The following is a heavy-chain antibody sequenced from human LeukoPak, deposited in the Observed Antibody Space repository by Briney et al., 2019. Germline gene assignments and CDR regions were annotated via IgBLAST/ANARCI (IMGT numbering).Heavy chain of an antibody. CDR3: ARDGYNYYFDS. D-gene: IGHD5-24*01. J-gene: IGHJ4*02. Sequence: SETLSLTCTVFGGSISSSSYYWGWIRQPPGKGLEWIGNMYYSGSTYYNPSLKSRVTISVDTSKNQFSLKLSSVTAADTAVYYCARDGYNYYFDSWGQGTLVTVSS. CDR2: MYYSGST. CDR1: GGSISSSSYY. V-gene: IGHV4-39*07.